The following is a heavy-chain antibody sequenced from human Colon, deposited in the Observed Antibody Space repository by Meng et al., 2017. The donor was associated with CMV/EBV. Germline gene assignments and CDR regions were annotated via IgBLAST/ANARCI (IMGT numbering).Heavy chain of an antibody. CDR1: GFTFSRYE. V-gene: IGHV3-48*03. CDR3: ARVMDVMVVPVPLGSDF. CDR2: IDSGRTT. J-gene: IGHJ4*02. D-gene: IGHD2-2*03. Sequence: GGSLRLSCAASGFTFSRYEKNWVRQAPGQGLEWISYIDSGRTTYYTDSVNGRFTRSRDNAKNSLYLQMNNLRVEDTAVYYCARVMDVMVVPVPLGSDFWGQGTLVTVSS.